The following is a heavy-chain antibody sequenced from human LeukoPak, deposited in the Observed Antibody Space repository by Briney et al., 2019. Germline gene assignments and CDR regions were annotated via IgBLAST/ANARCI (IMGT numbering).Heavy chain of an antibody. CDR2: ISSGSSYI. V-gene: IGHV3-21*01. Sequence: PGGSLRLSCAVSGFTSRSYGMNWVRQAPGKGLEWVSSISSGSSYIYYADSVKGRFTISRDNAKNSLHLQMNSLRADDTAVYYCARVGAKGGWYFDLWGRGTLVTVSS. D-gene: IGHD3-10*01. CDR3: ARVGAKGGWYFDL. CDR1: GFTSRSYG. J-gene: IGHJ2*01.